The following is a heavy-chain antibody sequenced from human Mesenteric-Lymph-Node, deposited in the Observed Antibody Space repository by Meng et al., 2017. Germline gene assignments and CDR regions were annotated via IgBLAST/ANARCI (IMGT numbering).Heavy chain of an antibody. CDR1: GFIVSSNY. CDR3: AKGDSGTYYD. V-gene: IGHV3-7*03. CDR2: IKQDGSDK. D-gene: IGHD1-26*01. J-gene: IGHJ4*02. Sequence: VQLGGSWGGVCQTGRFLRLSCVDSGFIVSSNYMSWVRQAPGKGLEWVANIKQDGSDKYYVDSVKGRFTISRDNSQNTLYLQMNSLRAEDTAIYYCAKGDSGTYYDWGQGSLVTVSS.